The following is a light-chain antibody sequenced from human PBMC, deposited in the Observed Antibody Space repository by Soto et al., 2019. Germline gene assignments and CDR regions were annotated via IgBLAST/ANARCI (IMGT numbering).Light chain of an antibody. CDR2: GAS. J-gene: IGKJ5*01. CDR1: QSVGSSF. CDR3: QQYDSSPIA. V-gene: IGKV3-20*01. Sequence: EIVLTQSPGTLSLSPGERATLSCRASQSVGSSFLAWFQQKPGQAPRLLIYGASSRATGIPDRFSGSGSGTDFTLTISRLEPDGFGVYYWQQYDSSPIAFGQGTRLEIK.